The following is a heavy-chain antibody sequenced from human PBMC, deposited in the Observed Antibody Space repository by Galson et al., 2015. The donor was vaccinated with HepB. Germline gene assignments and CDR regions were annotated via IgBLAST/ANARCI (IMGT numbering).Heavy chain of an antibody. J-gene: IGHJ4*02. V-gene: IGHV5-51*01. CDR2: IYPGVSDI. D-gene: IGHD2-15*01. CDR1: GHRFTTNW. Sequence: QSGAEVTKPGESLRVSCKTSGHRFTTNWIGWVRQMPGKGLEWMGLIYPGVSDIRYSPSFQGQVTISADKSITTAYLQWNTLKASDTAMYYCARGGLHSFFYWGQGTQVTVSS. CDR3: ARGGLHSFFY.